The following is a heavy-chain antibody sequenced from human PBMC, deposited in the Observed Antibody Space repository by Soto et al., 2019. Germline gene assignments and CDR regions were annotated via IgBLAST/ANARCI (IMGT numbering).Heavy chain of an antibody. V-gene: IGHV4-39*01. J-gene: IGHJ6*02. CDR3: ARLGGSGKFYYVMDV. D-gene: IGHD1-26*01. Sequence: QLQLQESGPGLVKPSETLSLTCTAARGSISSSSYYWGWIRQPPGKGLEWIASIYYSGSTYYNPSLKSRVTISKDTSRNQFSLKLTSVTAADTGLYYCARLGGSGKFYYVMDVWGQGTTVIVSS. CDR1: RGSISSSSYY. CDR2: IYYSGST.